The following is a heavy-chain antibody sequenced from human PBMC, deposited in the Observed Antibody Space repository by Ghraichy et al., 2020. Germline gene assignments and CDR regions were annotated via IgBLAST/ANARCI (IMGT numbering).Heavy chain of an antibody. CDR3: AREGLSGSYPTDY. CDR1: GFAIRDYY. V-gene: IGHV3-11*01. CDR2: IGDSAGFI. D-gene: IGHD1-26*01. Sequence: GESLRLSCAASGFAIRDYYMSWVRQAPGMGLEWISFIGDSAGFIYYADSVKGRFAISRDNAKNSLYLQMNNLRAEDTAVYYCAREGLSGSYPTDYWGQGTLVTVSS. J-gene: IGHJ4*02.